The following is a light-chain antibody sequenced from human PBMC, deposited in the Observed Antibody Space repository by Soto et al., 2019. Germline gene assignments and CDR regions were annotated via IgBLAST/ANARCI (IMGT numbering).Light chain of an antibody. CDR1: QSISHY. Sequence: DIQMTQSPSPLSASVGDTVTTTCRASQSISHYLSWYQQKPGKAPKLLIYDASSLESGVPSRFSGSGSGTDFTLTISSLQLEDFATYYCQQGYSTPPTFGGGTKVDIK. CDR3: QQGYSTPPT. CDR2: DAS. V-gene: IGKV1-39*01. J-gene: IGKJ4*01.